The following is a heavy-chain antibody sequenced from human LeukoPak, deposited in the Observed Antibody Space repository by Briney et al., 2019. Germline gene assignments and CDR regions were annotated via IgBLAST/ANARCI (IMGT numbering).Heavy chain of an antibody. Sequence: GGSLRLSCMISGFTFSRYWMSWVRQAPGKGLEWVANIKQDGSQIYYVGSVRGRFTISRDNAKKLVHLQMDALGAEDTAIYYCTCAEGFGKLSFSFDYWGQGIQVTVSS. D-gene: IGHD3-10*01. J-gene: IGHJ4*02. CDR2: IKQDGSQI. CDR3: TCAEGFGKLSFSFDY. CDR1: GFTFSRYW. V-gene: IGHV3-7*03.